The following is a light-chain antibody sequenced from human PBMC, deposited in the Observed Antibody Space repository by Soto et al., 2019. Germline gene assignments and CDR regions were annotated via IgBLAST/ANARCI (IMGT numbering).Light chain of an antibody. Sequence: QSALTQPASVSGSPGQSITISCTGSSSDVGGYNYVSWYQQHPGKAPKLMIYDVSNRPSGVSDRFSGSKSGNTASLTISGLQGEDEADYYCSSYTSDTTLVFGTGTKLTVL. CDR1: SSDVGGYNY. CDR2: DVS. CDR3: SSYTSDTTLV. V-gene: IGLV2-14*01. J-gene: IGLJ1*01.